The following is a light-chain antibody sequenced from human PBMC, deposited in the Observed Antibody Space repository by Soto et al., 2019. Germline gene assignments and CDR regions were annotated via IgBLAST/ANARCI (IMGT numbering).Light chain of an antibody. V-gene: IGKV3-20*01. CDR1: QSVSSN. CDR3: HQYGSSLGT. Sequence: EIVMTQSPATLSVSPGERATLSCRASQSVSSNLAWYQQKPGQAPRLLIYDAVRRATGIPDRFSGSGSGTDFTLTISRLEPEDFAVYYCHQYGSSLGTFGQGTKVDI. CDR2: DAV. J-gene: IGKJ2*01.